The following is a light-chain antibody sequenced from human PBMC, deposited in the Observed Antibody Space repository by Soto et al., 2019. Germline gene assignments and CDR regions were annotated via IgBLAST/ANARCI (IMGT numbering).Light chain of an antibody. J-gene: IGLJ3*02. Sequence: QSALTQPPSVSGSPGQSITISCTGTSSDVGGYNLVSWYQHHPGKAPKLMIYEDSKRPSGVPDRFSGSKSGNTASLTISGLQAEDEADYCCGSYAGRSDLVFGGGTKLTVL. CDR3: GSYAGRSDLV. V-gene: IGLV2-23*01. CDR1: SSDVGGYNL. CDR2: EDS.